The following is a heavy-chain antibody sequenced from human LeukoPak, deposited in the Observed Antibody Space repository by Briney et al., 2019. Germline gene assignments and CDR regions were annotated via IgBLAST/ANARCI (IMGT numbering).Heavy chain of an antibody. J-gene: IGHJ1*01. CDR2: ISAYNGNT. CDR1: GYTFTSYG. CDR3: ARGPPIRFLEWLEYFQH. V-gene: IGHV1-18*01. D-gene: IGHD3-3*01. Sequence: GASVKVSCKASGYTFTSYGISWVRQAPGQGLEWMGWISAYNGNTNYAQKLQGRVTMTTDTSTSTAYMELRSLRSDDTAVYYCARGPPIRFLEWLEYFQHWGQGTLVTVSS.